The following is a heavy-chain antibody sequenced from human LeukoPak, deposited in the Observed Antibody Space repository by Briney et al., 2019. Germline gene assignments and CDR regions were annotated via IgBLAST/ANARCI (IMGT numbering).Heavy chain of an antibody. CDR3: ARGAGYTSGLYQVVY. CDR1: GFTFSTYW. D-gene: IGHD6-19*01. J-gene: IGHJ4*02. V-gene: IGHV3-74*01. CDR2: INNDGRST. Sequence: GSLRLSCAASGFTFSTYWMHWVRQAPGKGLVWVSRINNDGRSTSYADSVKGRFTISRDNAKNTLYLQMNSLRAEDTAVYYCARGAGYTSGLYQVVYWGQGTLVTVSS.